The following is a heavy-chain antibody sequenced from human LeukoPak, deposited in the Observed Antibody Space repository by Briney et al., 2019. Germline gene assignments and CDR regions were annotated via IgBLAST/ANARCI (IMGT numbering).Heavy chain of an antibody. V-gene: IGHV3-23*01. CDR2: ISGSGGRT. D-gene: IGHD3-3*01. CDR1: GFTFSSYG. J-gene: IGHJ4*02. Sequence: GGSLRLSCAASGFTFSSYGMSWVRQAPGKGLEWVSAISGSGGRTYYADSVKGRFTISRDNSKNTLSLQMNSLRAEDTAVYYCAKIPQVAIFGVPNFDYWGQGTLVTVSS. CDR3: AKIPQVAIFGVPNFDY.